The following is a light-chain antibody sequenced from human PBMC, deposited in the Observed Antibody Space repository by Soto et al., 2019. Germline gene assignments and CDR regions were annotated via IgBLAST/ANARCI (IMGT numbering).Light chain of an antibody. Sequence: DFQMTPSPSTLSASLGDIVTIAYRASQNFRSLLAWFQHKPGKAPKLLIYDVFSLECGVPQRFIGSGSGTEFTLTISSLQTDDFSTYFWQQYQSYWPFGQGTKVE. CDR3: QQYQSYWP. CDR2: DVF. CDR1: QNFRSL. V-gene: IGKV1-5*01. J-gene: IGKJ1*01.